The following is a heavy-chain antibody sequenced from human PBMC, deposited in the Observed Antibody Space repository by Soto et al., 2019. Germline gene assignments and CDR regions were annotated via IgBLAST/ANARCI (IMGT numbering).Heavy chain of an antibody. J-gene: IGHJ5*02. CDR3: VTYYGDYRNWFDP. V-gene: IGHV3-23*01. CDR2: ISGSGGST. CDR1: GFTFSSYA. Sequence: PGGSLRLSCAASGFTFSSYAMSWVRQAPGKGLEWVSAISGSGGSTYYADSVKGRFTISRDNSKNTLYLQMNSLRAEDTAVYYCVTYYGDYRNWFDPWGQGTLVTVSS. D-gene: IGHD4-17*01.